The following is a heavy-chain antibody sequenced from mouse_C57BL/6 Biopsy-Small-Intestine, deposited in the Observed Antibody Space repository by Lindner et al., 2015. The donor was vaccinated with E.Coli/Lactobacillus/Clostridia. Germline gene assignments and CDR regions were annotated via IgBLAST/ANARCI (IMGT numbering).Heavy chain of an antibody. D-gene: IGHD2-3*01. CDR2: INPNYGST. CDR3: ANDGYYSFTY. Sequence: VQLQESGPELVKPGASVKISCKASGYSFTDYNMYWVKQSNGKSLEWIGIINPNYGSTSYNQKFKGKATLTIDQSSSTAYMQLNSLTSEDSAVYYCANDGYYSFTYWGQGALVTVSA. V-gene: IGHV1-39*01. CDR1: GYSFTDYN. J-gene: IGHJ3*01.